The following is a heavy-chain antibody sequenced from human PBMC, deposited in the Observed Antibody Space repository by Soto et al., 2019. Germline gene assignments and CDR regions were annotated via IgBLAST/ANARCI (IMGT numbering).Heavy chain of an antibody. CDR2: IYTSGST. CDR1: GGSISSYY. V-gene: IGHV4-4*07. J-gene: IGHJ6*02. D-gene: IGHD2-2*02. CDR3: AREGCSSTSCYTDRWGYYYYGMDV. Sequence: SETLSLTCTVSGGSISSYYWSWIRQPAGKGLEWIGRIYTSGSTNYNPSLKSRVTMSVDTSKNQFSLKLSSVTAADTAVYYCAREGCSSTSCYTDRWGYYYYGMDVWGQGTTVTVSS.